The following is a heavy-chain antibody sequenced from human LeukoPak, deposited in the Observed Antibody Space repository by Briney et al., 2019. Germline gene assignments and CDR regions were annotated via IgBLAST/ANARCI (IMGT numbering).Heavy chain of an antibody. CDR2: ISSSSSYI. J-gene: IGHJ4*02. V-gene: IGHV3-21*01. Sequence: GGSLRLSCAASGFTFSSYSMNLVRQAPGKGLEWVSSISSSSSYIYYADSVKGRFTISRDNAKNSLYLRMNSLRAEDTAVYYCASRVAGTSGGLDYWGQGTLVTV. CDR3: ASRVAGTSGGLDY. D-gene: IGHD6-19*01. CDR1: GFTFSSYS.